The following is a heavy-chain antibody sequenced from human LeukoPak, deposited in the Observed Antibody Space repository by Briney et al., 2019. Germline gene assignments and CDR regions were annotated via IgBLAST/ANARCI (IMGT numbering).Heavy chain of an antibody. Sequence: PGGSLRLSCAASGFTFSSYWMHWVRQAPGKGLVWVSRINRDGSSTSSADSVKGRFTISRDNAKNTLYLQMNSLRAEDTAVYYCASRNSLFIWGQGTLVTVSS. CDR2: INRDGSST. V-gene: IGHV3-74*01. CDR3: ASRNSLFI. CDR1: GFTFSSYW. J-gene: IGHJ4*02. D-gene: IGHD4-23*01.